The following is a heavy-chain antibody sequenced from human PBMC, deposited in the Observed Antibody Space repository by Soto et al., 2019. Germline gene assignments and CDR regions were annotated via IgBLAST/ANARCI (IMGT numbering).Heavy chain of an antibody. J-gene: IGHJ4*02. CDR2: INHSGST. CDR1: GGSFSGYY. Sequence: PSETLSLTCAVYGGSFSGYYWSWIRQPPGKGLEWIGEINHSGSTNYNPSLKSRVTISVDTSKNQFSLKLSSVTAADTAVYYCARGVRTYYDILTGYYTAVFDYWGQGTLVTVSS. CDR3: ARGVRTYYDILTGYYTAVFDY. V-gene: IGHV4-34*01. D-gene: IGHD3-9*01.